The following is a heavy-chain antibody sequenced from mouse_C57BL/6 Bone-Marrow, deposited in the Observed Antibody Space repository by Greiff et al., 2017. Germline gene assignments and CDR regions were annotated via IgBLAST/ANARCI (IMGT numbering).Heavy chain of an antibody. CDR2: IDPSDSYT. V-gene: IGHV1-59*01. CDR1: GYTFTSYW. Sequence: VQLQQPGAELVRPGTSVKLSCKASGYTFTSYWMHWVKQRPGQGLEWIGVIDPSDSYTNYNQKFKGKATLTVDTSSSTAYMQLSSLTSEDSAVYYCALLRAGLAYWGQGTLVTVSA. J-gene: IGHJ3*01. D-gene: IGHD1-1*01. CDR3: ALLRAGLAY.